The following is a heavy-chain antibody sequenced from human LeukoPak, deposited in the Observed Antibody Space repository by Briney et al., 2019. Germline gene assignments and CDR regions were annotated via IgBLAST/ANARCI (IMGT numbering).Heavy chain of an antibody. Sequence: SETLSLTCTVSGGSISSYYWSWIRQPPGKGLERIGYIYYSGSTNYNPSLKSRVTISVDTSKNQFSLKLSSVTAADTAVYYCARDYGSGSYYPYYYGMDVWGQGTTVTVSS. V-gene: IGHV4-59*01. D-gene: IGHD3-10*01. CDR1: GGSISSYY. J-gene: IGHJ6*02. CDR3: ARDYGSGSYYPYYYGMDV. CDR2: IYYSGST.